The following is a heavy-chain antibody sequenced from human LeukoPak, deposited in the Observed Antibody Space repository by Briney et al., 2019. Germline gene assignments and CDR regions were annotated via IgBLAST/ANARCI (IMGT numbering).Heavy chain of an antibody. D-gene: IGHD3-10*01. CDR1: GFTFSNFG. CDR2: IWSGGSNK. CDR3: GRGTDGGEVDY. J-gene: IGHJ4*02. V-gene: IGHV3-33*01. Sequence: GGSLRLSCAASGFTFSNFGLHWVRQAPGKGLEWVAIIWSGGSNKYYADSVKGRVTISRDNSKNMLYLQMNSLRAEDTAVYYCGRGTDGGEVDYWGQGTLVTVSS.